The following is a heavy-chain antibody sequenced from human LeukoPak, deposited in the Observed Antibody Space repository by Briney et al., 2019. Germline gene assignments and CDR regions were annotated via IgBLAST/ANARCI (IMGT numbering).Heavy chain of an antibody. CDR2: IYTSGST. J-gene: IGHJ4*02. Sequence: SETLSLTCTVSGGSISSYYWSWIRQPAGKGLEWIGRIYTSGSTNYNPSLKSRVTMSVDTSKNQFSLKLSSVTAADTAVYYCARRRRITMVRGVPNNYFDYWGQGTLVTVSS. D-gene: IGHD3-10*01. CDR1: GGSISSYY. V-gene: IGHV4-4*07. CDR3: ARRRRITMVRGVPNNYFDY.